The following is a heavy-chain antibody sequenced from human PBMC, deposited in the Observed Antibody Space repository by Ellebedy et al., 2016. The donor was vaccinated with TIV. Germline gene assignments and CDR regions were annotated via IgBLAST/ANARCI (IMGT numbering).Heavy chain of an antibody. V-gene: IGHV1-2*02. D-gene: IGHD6-13*01. CDR1: GRTFSSYA. J-gene: IGHJ4*02. CDR2: SNTNSGGT. Sequence: AASVKVSCKASGRTFSSYAISWVRQAPGQGLEWMGWSNTNSGGTNYAQKFQGRVTMTRDTSISTAYMELSRLRSDDTAVYYCARVFPKIAAAMGGENYWGQGTLVTVSS. CDR3: ARVFPKIAAAMGGENY.